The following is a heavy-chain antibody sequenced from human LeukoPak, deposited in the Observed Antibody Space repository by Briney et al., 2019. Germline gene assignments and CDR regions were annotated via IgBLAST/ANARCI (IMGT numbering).Heavy chain of an antibody. CDR1: GGTFSSYA. J-gene: IGHJ5*02. D-gene: IGHD1-26*01. Sequence: ASVKVSCKASGGTFSSYAISWVRQAPGQGLEWMGRIIPIFGIANYAQKFQGRVTITADKSTSTAYMELSSLRSEDTAVYYCARDEGGLFDPWGQGTLVTVSP. CDR2: IIPIFGIA. V-gene: IGHV1-69*04. CDR3: ARDEGGLFDP.